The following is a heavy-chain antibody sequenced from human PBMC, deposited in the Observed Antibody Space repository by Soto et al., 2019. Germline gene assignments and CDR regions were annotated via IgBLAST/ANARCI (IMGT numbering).Heavy chain of an antibody. D-gene: IGHD2-2*01. V-gene: IGHV1-18*04. CDR1: GYTFTRFG. CDR2: ISPYSGNT. CDR3: AKTRTSSSGRFDP. J-gene: IGHJ5*02. Sequence: QVELVQSGDEIRKPGASVTVSCKTAGYTFTRFGITWLRQAPGQGLEWMGWISPYSGNTKYSQTFQGRITITSDKSTSTVYMDLSGLRSDDTAKYYCAKTRTSSSGRFDPWGQGTLVTVSS.